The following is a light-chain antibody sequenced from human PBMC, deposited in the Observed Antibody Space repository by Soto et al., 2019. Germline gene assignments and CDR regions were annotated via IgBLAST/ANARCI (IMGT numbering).Light chain of an antibody. CDR3: SSYAGSNKGV. V-gene: IGLV2-8*01. CDR2: EVS. Sequence: QSVLTQPPSASGSPAQSVTISCTGTSSDVGGYNYVSWYQQHPGKAPKLMIYEVSKRPSGVPDRFSGSKSGNTASLTVSGLQAEDEADYYCSSYAGSNKGVFGGGTKLTVL. J-gene: IGLJ2*01. CDR1: SSDVGGYNY.